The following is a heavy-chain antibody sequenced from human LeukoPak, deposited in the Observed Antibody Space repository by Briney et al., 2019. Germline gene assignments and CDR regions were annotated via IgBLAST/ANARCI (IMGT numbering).Heavy chain of an antibody. Sequence: LETLSLTCSVSGGSISSYFWSWIRQPAGKGMEWIGRIKNSGNTNYNPSLESRVTLSLDTSKNQFSLNLRSVTAADTAVYYCAREGSSSGWRPSDIWGQGTVVTVSS. CDR1: GGSISSYF. D-gene: IGHD6-19*01. CDR3: AREGSSSGWRPSDI. V-gene: IGHV4-4*07. CDR2: IKNSGNT. J-gene: IGHJ3*02.